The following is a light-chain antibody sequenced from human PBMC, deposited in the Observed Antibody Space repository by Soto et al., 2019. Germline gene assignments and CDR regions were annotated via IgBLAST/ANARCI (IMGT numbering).Light chain of an antibody. Sequence: DIQMTQSPSSLSASVGDRVTITCRASQSISSYLNWYQQKPGKAPKLLIYAASSLQSGVPSRFSGSGSGTYFTLTISSLQPDDFATYYCQQSYSTPSFGQGTKVEIK. CDR2: AAS. V-gene: IGKV1-39*01. CDR3: QQSYSTPS. CDR1: QSISSY. J-gene: IGKJ1*01.